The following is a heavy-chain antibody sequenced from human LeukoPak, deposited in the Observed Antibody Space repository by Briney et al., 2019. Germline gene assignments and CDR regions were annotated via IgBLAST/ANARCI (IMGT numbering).Heavy chain of an antibody. CDR2: ISSGGGTI. J-gene: IGHJ3*02. Sequence: GGSLRLSCAASGFTFSSYSMNWVRQPPGKGLEWVSYISSGGGTIYYADSVKGRFTISRDNAKNSLYLQMNSLRAEDTAVYYCARGGIITSYAFEIWGQGTMVTVSS. CDR3: ARGGIITSYAFEI. V-gene: IGHV3-48*01. D-gene: IGHD1-26*01. CDR1: GFTFSSYS.